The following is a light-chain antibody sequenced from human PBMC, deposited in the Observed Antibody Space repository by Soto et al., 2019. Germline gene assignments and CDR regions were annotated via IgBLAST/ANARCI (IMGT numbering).Light chain of an antibody. Sequence: DIQMTQSPSTLSGSVGDRVTITCRASQTISSWLAWYQQKPGKAPKLLIYKASTLKSGVPSRFSDSGSGTEFTLTISSLQPDEFATYYCQHYNSYSEAVGQGTKVELK. J-gene: IGKJ1*01. CDR3: QHYNSYSEA. CDR1: QTISSW. V-gene: IGKV1-5*03. CDR2: KAS.